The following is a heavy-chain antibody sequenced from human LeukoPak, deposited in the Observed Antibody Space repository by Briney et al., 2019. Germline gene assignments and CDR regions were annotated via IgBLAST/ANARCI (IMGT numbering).Heavy chain of an antibody. D-gene: IGHD2-15*01. V-gene: IGHV3-23*01. Sequence: GGSLRLSCAASGFTFSSYAMSWVRQAPGKGLEWVSAIGGSGRDTFYTDSVKGRFTISRDNSKNTLSLQMSTLRPDDTAMYFCARDSTVGAAYFDFWGQGALVTVSS. J-gene: IGHJ4*02. CDR3: ARDSTVGAAYFDF. CDR1: GFTFSSYA. CDR2: IGGSGRDT.